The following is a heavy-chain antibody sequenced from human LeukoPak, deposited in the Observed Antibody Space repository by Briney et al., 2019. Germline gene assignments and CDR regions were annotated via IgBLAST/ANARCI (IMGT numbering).Heavy chain of an antibody. CDR1: GFTFSSYS. V-gene: IGHV3-20*04. D-gene: IGHD6-19*01. CDR2: INWNGGST. CDR3: ARDGVAVAGTMSDAFDI. Sequence: PGGSLRLSCAASGFTFSSYSMSWVRQAPGKGLEWVSGINWNGGSTGYADSVKGRFTISRDNAKNSLYLQMNSLRAEDTALYYCARDGVAVAGTMSDAFDIWGQGTMVTVSS. J-gene: IGHJ3*02.